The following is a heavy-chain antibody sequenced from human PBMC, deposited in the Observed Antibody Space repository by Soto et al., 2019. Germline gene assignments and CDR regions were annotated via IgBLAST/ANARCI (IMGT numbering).Heavy chain of an antibody. D-gene: IGHD1-26*01. CDR1: GYTFTNYW. CDR2: IDPSDSYT. V-gene: IGHV5-10-1*01. J-gene: IGHJ3*02. Sequence: PGESLKISCKGSGYTFTNYWITWVRQMPGKGLQWMGRIDPSDSYTNYSPSFQGHVTISADKSISTAYLQWSSLKASDTAMYYCASIVGAEDAFDIWGQGTMVTVSS. CDR3: ASIVGAEDAFDI.